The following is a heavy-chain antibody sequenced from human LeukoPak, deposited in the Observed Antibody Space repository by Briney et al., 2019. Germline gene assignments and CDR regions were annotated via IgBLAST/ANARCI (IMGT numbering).Heavy chain of an antibody. CDR3: AKGNPYRDRFDY. CDR1: GFTFSSYA. D-gene: IGHD5-24*01. CDR2: ISGSGGST. J-gene: IGHJ4*02. Sequence: PGGSLRLSCAASGFTFSSYAMSRVRQAPGKGLEWVSAISGSGGSTYYADSAKGRFTISRDNSKNTLYLQMNSLRAEDTAVYYCAKGNPYRDRFDYWGQGTLVTVSS. V-gene: IGHV3-23*01.